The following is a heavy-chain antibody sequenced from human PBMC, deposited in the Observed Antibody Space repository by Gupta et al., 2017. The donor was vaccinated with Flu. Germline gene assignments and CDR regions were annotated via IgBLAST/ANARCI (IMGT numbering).Heavy chain of an antibody. J-gene: IGHJ4*02. CDR2: IIPGFGPT. D-gene: IGHD2-15*01. CDR3: ARKRGGHCSYDTCYYFDD. Sequence: QVHLVQSGTEVKKPGSSVKVSCKTSGVTFSDYAINWVRQAPGQGLEWMGGIIPGFGPTNYAQKFQGRVTITADESTNTAYMERNSLRSEDTAVYYCARKRGGHCSYDTCYYFDDWGQGTLVTVSS. V-gene: IGHV1-69*01. CDR1: GVTFSDYA.